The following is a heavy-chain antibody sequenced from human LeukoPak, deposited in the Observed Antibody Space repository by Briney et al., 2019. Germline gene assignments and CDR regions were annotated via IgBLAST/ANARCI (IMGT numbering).Heavy chain of an antibody. J-gene: IGHJ4*02. Sequence: PSETLSLTCTVSGGSISSYYWSWIRQPPGKGLEWIGYIYYSGSTNYNPSLKSRVTISVDTSKNQFSLKLSSVTAADTAVYYCARADDSSGYYPPGLDYWGQGTLVTVSS. V-gene: IGHV4-59*08. CDR3: ARADDSSGYYPPGLDY. CDR1: GGSISSYY. CDR2: IYYSGST. D-gene: IGHD3-22*01.